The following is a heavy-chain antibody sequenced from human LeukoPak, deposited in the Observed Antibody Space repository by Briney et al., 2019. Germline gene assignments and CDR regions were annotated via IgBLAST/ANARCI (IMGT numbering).Heavy chain of an antibody. D-gene: IGHD6-13*01. CDR2: INPNSGGT. CDR1: GYTFTGYY. CDR3: ARGSEGAAAGRSYNWFDP. J-gene: IGHJ5*02. V-gene: IGHV1-2*02. Sequence: ASVKVSCKASGYTFTGYYMHWVRQAPGQGLEWMGWINPNSGGTNYAQKFQGRVTMTRDTSISTAYMELSRLRSDDTAVYYCARGSEGAAAGRSYNWFDPWGQGTLVTVSS.